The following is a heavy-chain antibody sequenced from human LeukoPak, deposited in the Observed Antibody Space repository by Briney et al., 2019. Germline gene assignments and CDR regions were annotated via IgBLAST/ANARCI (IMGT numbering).Heavy chain of an antibody. D-gene: IGHD2-15*01. V-gene: IGHV4-34*01. CDR2: INHSGST. CDR1: GGSFSGYY. CDR3: ARGLGAHIVVVVAATWFDP. Sequence: SETLSLTCAVYGGSFSGYYWSWIRQPPGKGLEWIGEINHSGSTNYNPSLKSRVTISVDTSKNQFSLKLSSVTAADTAVYYCARGLGAHIVVVVAATWFDPWGQGTLVTVSS. J-gene: IGHJ5*02.